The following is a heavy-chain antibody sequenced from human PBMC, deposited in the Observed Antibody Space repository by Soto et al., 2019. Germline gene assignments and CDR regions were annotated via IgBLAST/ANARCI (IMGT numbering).Heavy chain of an antibody. J-gene: IGHJ4*02. V-gene: IGHV4-30-4*01. D-gene: IGHD4-17*01. CDR3: ARVPVTTIDFDD. CDR2: IYYSGST. Sequence: SETLSLTCTVSGGSISSGDYYWSWIRQPPGKGLEWIGYIYYSGSTYYNPSLKSRVTISVDTSKNQFSLKLSSVTAADTAMYYCARVPVTTIDFDDWGQGTLVTVSS. CDR1: GGSISSGDYY.